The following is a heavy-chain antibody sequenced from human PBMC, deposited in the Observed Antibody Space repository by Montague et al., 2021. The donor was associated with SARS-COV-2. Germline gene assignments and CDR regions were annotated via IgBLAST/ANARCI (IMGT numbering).Heavy chain of an antibody. CDR3: VRDQNLSWFYY. CDR2: ISYSGAT. D-gene: IGHD3-10*01. J-gene: IGHJ4*02. V-gene: IGHV4-39*07. CDR1: GGSMSTTTHY. Sequence: SETLSLTCTASGGSMSTTTHYWGWIRQPPGRGLEWIGTISYSGATYYXPSLKSRVTISLDTSKTQFSLQLTSVTAADTAVYYCVRDQNLSWFYYWSQGTLVSVSS.